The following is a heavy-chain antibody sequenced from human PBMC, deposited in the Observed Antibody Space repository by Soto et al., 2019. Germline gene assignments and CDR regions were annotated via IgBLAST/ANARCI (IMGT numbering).Heavy chain of an antibody. Sequence: GASVKVSCKASGGTFSSYAISWVRQAPGQGLEWMGGIIPIFGTANYAQKFQGRVTITADKSTSTAYMELSSLRSEDTAVYYCAREYCSGGSCSGRRWGMDVWGQGTTVTVSS. D-gene: IGHD2-15*01. CDR3: AREYCSGGSCSGRRWGMDV. J-gene: IGHJ6*02. CDR1: GGTFSSYA. V-gene: IGHV1-69*06. CDR2: IIPIFGTA.